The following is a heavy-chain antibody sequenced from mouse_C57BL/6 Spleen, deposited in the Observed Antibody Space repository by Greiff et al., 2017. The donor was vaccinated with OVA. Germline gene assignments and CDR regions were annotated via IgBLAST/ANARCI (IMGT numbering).Heavy chain of an antibody. J-gene: IGHJ2*01. V-gene: IGHV3-6*01. D-gene: IGHD2-3*01. Sequence: VQLKQSGPGLVKPSQSLSLTCSVTGYSITSGYYWNWIRQFPGNKLEWMGYISYDGSNNYNPSLKNRISITRDTSKNQFFLKLNSVTTEDTATYYCARSYDGYYVDYWGQGTTLTVSS. CDR1: GYSITSGYY. CDR3: ARSYDGYYVDY. CDR2: ISYDGSN.